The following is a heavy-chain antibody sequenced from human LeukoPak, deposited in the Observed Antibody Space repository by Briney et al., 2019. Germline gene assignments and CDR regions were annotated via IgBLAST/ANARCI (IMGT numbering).Heavy chain of an antibody. CDR2: IKQDGSEK. V-gene: IGHV3-7*01. D-gene: IGHD5-24*01. J-gene: IGHJ5*02. CDR3: ARGKPRRWLQSFRTCWLDP. Sequence: PGGSLRLSCAASGFTFSSYWMSWVRQAPGKRLEWVANIKQDGSEKYYVDSVKGRFTISRDNAKNSLYLQMNSLRAEDTAVYYCARGKPRRWLQSFRTCWLDPWGQGTLVTVSS. CDR1: GFTFSSYW.